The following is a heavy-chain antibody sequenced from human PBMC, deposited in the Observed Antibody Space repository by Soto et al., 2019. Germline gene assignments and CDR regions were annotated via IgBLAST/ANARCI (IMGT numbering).Heavy chain of an antibody. CDR3: ETSTMGGQFYX. J-gene: IGHJ4*02. CDR2: ISCSGGST. Sequence: WGSLRLSFAASGFTFSSYAMSWVRQAPGKGLEGVSAISCSGGSTYYADSVKGRFTISIDNSKNTLYLQMNSLRAEDTAVYYCETSTMGGQFYXWGQVTLVTVSX. V-gene: IGHV3-23*01. CDR1: GFTFSSYA.